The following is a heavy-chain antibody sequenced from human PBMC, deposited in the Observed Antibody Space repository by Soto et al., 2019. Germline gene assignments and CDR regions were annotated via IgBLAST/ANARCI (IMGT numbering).Heavy chain of an antibody. D-gene: IGHD6-13*01. CDR3: ARDVYSSNWTERWLDR. CDR2: IYHNGGT. Sequence: SETLSLTCTVSGVSLSGYYWTWIRQPPGKGLEWIGYIYHNGGTSYNPSVKSRVSISLDRSRNQSSLKLTSVTAADTAMYYCARDVYSSNWTERWLDRWGQGTLVTVSS. J-gene: IGHJ5*02. CDR1: GVSLSGYY. V-gene: IGHV4-59*01.